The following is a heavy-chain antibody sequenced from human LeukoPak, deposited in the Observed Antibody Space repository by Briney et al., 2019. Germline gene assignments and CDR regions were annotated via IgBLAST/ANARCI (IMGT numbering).Heavy chain of an antibody. J-gene: IGHJ3*02. D-gene: IGHD2-15*01. V-gene: IGHV4-39*01. CDR2: IYYSGST. CDR3: ARGDYCSGGSCYDHAFDI. CDR1: GGSISSGSYY. Sequence: SETLSLTCTVSGGSISSGSYYWGWIRQPPGKGLEWIGSIYYSGSTYYNPSLKSRVTISVDTSKNQFSLKLSSVTAADTAVYYCARGDYCSGGSCYDHAFDIWGQGTMVTVSS.